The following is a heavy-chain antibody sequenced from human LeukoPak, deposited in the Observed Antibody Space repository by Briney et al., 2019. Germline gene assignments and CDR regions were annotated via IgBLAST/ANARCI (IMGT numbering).Heavy chain of an antibody. J-gene: IGHJ4*02. CDR2: INPNSGGT. CDR1: GYTFTGYY. CDR3: ARSGPLDFWSGYYEYYFDY. D-gene: IGHD3-3*01. V-gene: IGHV1-2*02. Sequence: GASVKVSRKASGYTFTGYYMHWVRQAPGQGLEWMGWINPNSGGTNYAQKFQGRVTMTRDTSISTAYMELSRLRSDDTAVYYCARSGPLDFWSGYYEYYFDYWGQGTLVTVSS.